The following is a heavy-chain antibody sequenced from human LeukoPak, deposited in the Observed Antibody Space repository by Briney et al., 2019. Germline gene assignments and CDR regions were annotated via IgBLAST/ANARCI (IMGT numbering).Heavy chain of an antibody. CDR2: IIPIFGTA. CDR1: GGTFSSYA. V-gene: IGHV1-69*05. CDR3: ASTYYYDSSGFFSHR. J-gene: IGHJ4*02. D-gene: IGHD3-22*01. Sequence: ASVKVSCKASGGTFSSYAISWVRQAPGQGLEWMGRIIPIFGTANYAQKFQGRVTITTDESTSTAYMELSSLRSEDTAVNYCASTYYYDSSGFFSHRWGQGTLVTVSS.